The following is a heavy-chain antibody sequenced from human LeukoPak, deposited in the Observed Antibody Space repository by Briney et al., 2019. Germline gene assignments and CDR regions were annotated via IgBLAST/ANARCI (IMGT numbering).Heavy chain of an antibody. CDR3: ARGMDYFGSGSYYAPPSVDY. Sequence: PGGSLRLSCAASGFTFSDYYVSWIRQAPGKGLEWVSYISSSGSTIYYADSVKGRFTISRDNAKNSLYLQMNSLRAEDTAVYYCARGMDYFGSGSYYAPPSVDYWGQGTLVTVSS. V-gene: IGHV3-11*04. D-gene: IGHD3-10*01. CDR1: GFTFSDYY. CDR2: ISSSGSTI. J-gene: IGHJ4*02.